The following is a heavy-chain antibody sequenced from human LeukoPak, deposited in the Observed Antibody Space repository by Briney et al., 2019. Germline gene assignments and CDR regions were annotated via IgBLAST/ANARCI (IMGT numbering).Heavy chain of an antibody. Sequence: GASVKVSCKASGYTFTGYYMHWVRQAPGQGLEWMGWINPNSGVTNIAQNFQGRVTMTRDTSITTAYMELTSLRSDDTAVYYCARDGSLDYWGQGTLVTISS. J-gene: IGHJ4*02. CDR2: INPNSGVT. V-gene: IGHV1-2*02. D-gene: IGHD2-2*03. CDR3: ARDGSLDY. CDR1: GYTFTGYY.